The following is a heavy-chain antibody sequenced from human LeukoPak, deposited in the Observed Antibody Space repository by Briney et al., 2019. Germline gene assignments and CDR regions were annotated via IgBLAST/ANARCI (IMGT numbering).Heavy chain of an antibody. D-gene: IGHD5-24*01. Sequence: SETLSLTCTVSGYSISSGYYWGWIRQPPGKGLEWIGSIYHSGSTYYNPSLKSRVTISVDTSKTQFSLKLSSVTAADTAVYYCVRDLGSQMATISDWFDPWGQGTLVTVSS. CDR1: GYSISSGYY. J-gene: IGHJ5*02. CDR2: IYHSGST. V-gene: IGHV4-38-2*02. CDR3: VRDLGSQMATISDWFDP.